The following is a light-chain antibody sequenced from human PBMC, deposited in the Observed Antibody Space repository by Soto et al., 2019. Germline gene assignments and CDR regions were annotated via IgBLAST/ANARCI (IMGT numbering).Light chain of an antibody. CDR1: SSNIGNNV. CDR3: AAWDDRLNGVV. CDR2: YDD. V-gene: IGLV1-36*01. Sequence: QSVLTQSPSVSEAPRQRVTMSCSGSSSNIGNNVVSWYQQLPGKAPKLLIHYDDVLPSGVSHRFSGSKSGTSASLAISGLQSEDEADYYCAAWDDRLNGVVFGGGTQLTVL. J-gene: IGLJ2*01.